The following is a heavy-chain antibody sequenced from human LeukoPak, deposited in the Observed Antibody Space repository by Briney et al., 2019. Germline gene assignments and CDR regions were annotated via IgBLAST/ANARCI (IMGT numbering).Heavy chain of an antibody. CDR3: AKDIDGYNSPFDY. D-gene: IGHD5-24*01. Sequence: PGGSLRLSCAASGFTFSSYGMHWVRQAPGKGLEWVAVISYDGSNKYYADSVKGRFTISRDNSKNTLYLQMNSLRAEDTAVYYCAKDIDGYNSPFDYWGQGTLVTVSS. CDR2: ISYDGSNK. V-gene: IGHV3-30*18. J-gene: IGHJ4*02. CDR1: GFTFSSYG.